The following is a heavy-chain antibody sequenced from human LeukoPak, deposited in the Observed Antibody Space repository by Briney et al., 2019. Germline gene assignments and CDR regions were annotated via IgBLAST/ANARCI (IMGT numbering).Heavy chain of an antibody. CDR1: GGSFSGYY. V-gene: IGHV4-34*01. D-gene: IGHD3-9*01. CDR3: ARGLRYDILPGPSWFDP. J-gene: IGHJ5*02. CDR2: INHSEST. Sequence: SETLSLTCAVYGGSFSGYYWSWIRQPPRKGLEWIGEINHSESTNYNPSLKSRVTISVDTSKNQFSLKLSSVTAADTAVYYCARGLRYDILPGPSWFDPWGQGTLVTVSS.